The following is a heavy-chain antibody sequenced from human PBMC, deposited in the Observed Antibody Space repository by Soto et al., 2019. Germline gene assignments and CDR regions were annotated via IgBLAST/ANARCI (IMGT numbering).Heavy chain of an antibody. J-gene: IGHJ4*02. V-gene: IGHV1-46*03. D-gene: IGHD3-22*01. CDR1: GYTFTSYG. CDR3: GRGQYYSDTTGYYYMHY. CDR2: LSPNGIST. Sequence: ASEKVSCKASGYTFTSYGISRVRQAPGQGLEWKGMLSPNGISTTYAQKFQDRNNMTRDTATSTLYMELSRLTSEYTAVYYCGRGQYYSDTTGYYYMHYWGQGTLVIVSS.